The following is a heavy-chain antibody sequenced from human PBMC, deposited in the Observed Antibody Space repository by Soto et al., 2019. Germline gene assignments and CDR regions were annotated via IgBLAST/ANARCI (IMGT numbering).Heavy chain of an antibody. D-gene: IGHD2-8*01. Sequence: EVLLLESGGGLVQPGGSLRLTCAASGFSFSSYDMTWVRQAPGKGLEWVSVISGSGISTYYGDSVKGRFTISRDNSKNTLYLQMNSLRAEDTAVYFCAKLLSGAYFDYWRQGALVTVSS. CDR1: GFSFSSYD. V-gene: IGHV3-23*01. CDR3: AKLLSGAYFDY. J-gene: IGHJ4*02. CDR2: ISGSGIST.